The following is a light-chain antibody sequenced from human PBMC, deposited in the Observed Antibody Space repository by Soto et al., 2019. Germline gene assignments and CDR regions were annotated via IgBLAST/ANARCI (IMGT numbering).Light chain of an antibody. CDR2: KAS. CDR1: QSISSW. J-gene: IGKJ1*01. V-gene: IGKV1-5*03. Sequence: DIQMTQSPSTLSASVGDRVTITCRASQSISSWLAWYQQKPGKAPKLLIYKASSLESGVPSRFSGSGSGTAFTLTISSLQPDDFANYYCQQYNSYTWTFGQGTKVEIK. CDR3: QQYNSYTWT.